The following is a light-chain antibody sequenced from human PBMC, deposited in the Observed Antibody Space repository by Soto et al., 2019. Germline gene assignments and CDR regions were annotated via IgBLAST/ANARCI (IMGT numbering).Light chain of an antibody. V-gene: IGKV1-5*03. CDR3: QQYYDFRT. CDR1: QNIYTW. Sequence: DIQMTQSPSTLSASVGDRVTITCRASQNIYTWLAWYQQKPGKAPNVLIFKASNLETGVPSRFSGNGSGTDFSLTISILQPDDFASYYCQQYYDFRTFGQGTKVEIK. CDR2: KAS. J-gene: IGKJ1*01.